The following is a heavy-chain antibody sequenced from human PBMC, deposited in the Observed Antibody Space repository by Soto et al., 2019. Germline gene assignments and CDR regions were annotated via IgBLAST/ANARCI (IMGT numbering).Heavy chain of an antibody. D-gene: IGHD2-21*02. CDR2: IYYSGST. V-gene: IGHV4-39*01. CDR3: ARQRTSVVTQDYFHV. CDR1: GDSISSRSYY. J-gene: IGHJ4*02. Sequence: SETLSLTCTVTGDSISSRSYYCGWIRQPPGKGLEVIGSIYYSGSTYNNPSLRSRVSMSIDTSKDQFSMKLKSVTAADKALYFCARQRTSVVTQDYFHVWGPGYLVT.